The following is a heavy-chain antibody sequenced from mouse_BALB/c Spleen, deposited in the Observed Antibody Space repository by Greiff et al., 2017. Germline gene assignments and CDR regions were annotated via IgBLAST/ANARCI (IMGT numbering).Heavy chain of an antibody. CDR2: ISSGGSYT. Sequence: EVQGVEPGGDLVKPGGSLKLPCAASGSTFSSYGMSWVRQTPDKRLEWVATISSGGSYTYYPDSVKGRFTISRDNAKNTLYLQMSSLKSEDTAMYCYAIDDYYGMDYWGQGTSVTVSS. CDR3: AIDDYYGMDY. J-gene: IGHJ4*01. V-gene: IGHV5-6*01. CDR1: GSTFSSYG.